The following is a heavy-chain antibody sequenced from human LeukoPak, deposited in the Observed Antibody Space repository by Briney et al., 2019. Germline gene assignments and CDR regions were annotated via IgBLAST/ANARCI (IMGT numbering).Heavy chain of an antibody. V-gene: IGHV1-8*01. CDR3: ARVGGGYSGSYYFDY. J-gene: IGHJ4*02. Sequence: GASVKVSCKASGYTFTSYDINWVRQATGQGLEWMGWMNPNSGNTGYAQKFRGRVAMTRNTSISTAYMELSSLRSEDTAVYYCARVGGGYSGSYYFDYWGQGTLVTVSS. CDR1: GYTFTSYD. D-gene: IGHD1-26*01. CDR2: MNPNSGNT.